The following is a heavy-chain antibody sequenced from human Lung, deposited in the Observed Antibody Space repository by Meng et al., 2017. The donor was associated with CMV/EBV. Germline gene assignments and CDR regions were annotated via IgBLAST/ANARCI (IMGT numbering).Heavy chain of an antibody. CDR3: ARQGNKDYYYGSGNYYNNWFDT. V-gene: IGHV1-2*02. Sequence: QVQLVQSGAEVKKPGASVKVSCKASGYIFSGYHIQWVRQAPGQGLEWMGWINPHSGGTAYAQKFQGRVTMTSDTSISTAYMELTSLRSDDTAIYYCARQGNKDYYYGSGNYYNNWFDTWGQGTLVTVDS. CDR2: INPHSGGT. CDR1: GYIFSGYH. D-gene: IGHD3-10*01. J-gene: IGHJ5*02.